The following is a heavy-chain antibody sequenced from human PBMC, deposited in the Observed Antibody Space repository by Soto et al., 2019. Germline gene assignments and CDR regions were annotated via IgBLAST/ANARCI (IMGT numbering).Heavy chain of an antibody. CDR3: ARGRPYSYGQTNVRGGYYYYGMAV. CDR2: INHSGGT. Sequence: PSETLSLTCTVSGGSISSGDYYWSWIRQSPGKGLEWIGDINHSGGTNYNPTLKSRVTISVDTAKNQFSLKLSSVTAADTAVYYCARGRPYSYGQTNVRGGYYYYGMAVWGQGTTVTVSS. J-gene: IGHJ6*02. V-gene: IGHV4-39*07. CDR1: GGSISSGDYY. D-gene: IGHD5-18*01.